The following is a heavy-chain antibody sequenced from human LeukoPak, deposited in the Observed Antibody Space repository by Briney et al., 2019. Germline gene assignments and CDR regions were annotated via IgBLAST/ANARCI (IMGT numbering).Heavy chain of an antibody. CDR2: IYYSGST. CDR3: ARESSSGYYDYYYGMDV. CDR1: GGSISSGGYY. D-gene: IGHD3-22*01. V-gene: IGHV4-39*07. J-gene: IGHJ6*02. Sequence: PSETLSLTCTVSGGSISSGGYYWGWIRQPPGKGLEWIGSIYYSGSTYYNPSLKSRVTISVDTSKNQFSLKLSSVTAADTAVYYCARESSSGYYDYYYGMDVWGQGTTVTVSS.